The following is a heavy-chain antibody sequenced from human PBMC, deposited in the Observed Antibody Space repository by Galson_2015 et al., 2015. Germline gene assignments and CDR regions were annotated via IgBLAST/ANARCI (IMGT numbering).Heavy chain of an antibody. D-gene: IGHD3-10*01. Sequence: LSLTCTVSGGSISSGGYYWSWIRQHPGKGLEWIGYIYYSGSTYYNPSLKSRVTISVDTSKNQFSLKLSSVTAADTAVYYCARDNGGSGTEGDAFDIWGQGTMVTVSS. J-gene: IGHJ3*02. CDR3: ARDNGGSGTEGDAFDI. CDR1: GGSISSGGYY. CDR2: IYYSGST. V-gene: IGHV4-31*03.